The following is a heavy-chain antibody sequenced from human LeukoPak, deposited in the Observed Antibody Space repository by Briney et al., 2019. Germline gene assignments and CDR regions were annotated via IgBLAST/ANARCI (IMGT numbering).Heavy chain of an antibody. CDR2: ISAYNGNT. CDR3: ARSSPTNSSWFDP. V-gene: IGHV1-18*01. J-gene: IGHJ5*02. D-gene: IGHD1-7*01. CDR1: GYTFTNYG. Sequence: ASVKVSCKASGYTFTNYGINWVRQAPGQGLEWMGWISAYNGNTNYAQKLQDRVTMTTDTSTSTAYMELRSLRSDDTAVYYCARSSPTNSSWFDPWGQGTLVTVSS.